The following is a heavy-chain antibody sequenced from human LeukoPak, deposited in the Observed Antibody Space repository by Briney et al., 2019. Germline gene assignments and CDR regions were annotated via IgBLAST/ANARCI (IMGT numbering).Heavy chain of an antibody. V-gene: IGHV4-61*08. Sequence: PSETLSLTCAVSGGSISSGGYSWSWIRQPPGKGLEWIGYIYYSGSTNYNPSLKSRVTISVDTSKDQFSLKLSSVTAADTAVYYCARVPNDSSGYPLDYWGQGTLVTVSS. D-gene: IGHD3-22*01. CDR1: GGSISSGGYS. J-gene: IGHJ4*02. CDR3: ARVPNDSSGYPLDY. CDR2: IYYSGST.